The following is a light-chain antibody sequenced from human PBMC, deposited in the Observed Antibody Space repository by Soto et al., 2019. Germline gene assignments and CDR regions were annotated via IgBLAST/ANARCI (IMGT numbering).Light chain of an antibody. CDR2: EVS. CDR3: SSYAGNSLAV. CDR1: SSDIGGYDY. J-gene: IGLJ2*01. V-gene: IGLV2-8*01. Sequence: QSALTQPPSASGSPGQSVTISCTGTSSDIGGYDYVSWYQQHPGKAPKLMISEVSKRPSGVPDRFSGSTSVNTASLTVSWLPAEDEADYYCSSYAGNSLAVFCGGTQLTVL.